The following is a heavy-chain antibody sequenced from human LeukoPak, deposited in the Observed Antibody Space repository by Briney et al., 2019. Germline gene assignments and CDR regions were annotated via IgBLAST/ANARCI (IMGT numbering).Heavy chain of an antibody. CDR3: ATGENYYGSGSYHRDDY. D-gene: IGHD3-10*01. CDR1: GFTFSSYG. J-gene: IGHJ4*02. V-gene: IGHV3-21*01. CDR2: ISSSSNYI. Sequence: GGSLRLSCAASGFTFSSYGMNWVRQAPGKGLEWVSSISSSSNYIYYADSMKGRFTISRDNAKNSLYLQMSSLRPEDTAVYYCATGENYYGSGSYHRDDYWGQGTLVTVSS.